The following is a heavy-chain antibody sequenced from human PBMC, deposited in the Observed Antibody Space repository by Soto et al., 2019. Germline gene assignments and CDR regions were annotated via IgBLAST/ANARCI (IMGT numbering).Heavy chain of an antibody. CDR2: ISSSSYI. CDR1: GFTFSSYS. CDR3: ARAPWGGDSYGMDV. J-gene: IGHJ6*02. V-gene: IGHV3-21*01. D-gene: IGHD2-21*02. Sequence: GGSLRLSCAASGFTFSSYSMNWVRQAPGKGLEWVSSISSSSYIYYADSVKGRFTISRDNAKNSLYLQMNSLRAEDTAVYYCARAPWGGDSYGMDVWGQGTTVTVSS.